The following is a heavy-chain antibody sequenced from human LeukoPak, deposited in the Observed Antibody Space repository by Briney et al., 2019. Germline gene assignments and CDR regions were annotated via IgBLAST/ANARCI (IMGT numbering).Heavy chain of an antibody. D-gene: IGHD6-6*01. J-gene: IGHJ4*02. V-gene: IGHV3-30*18. CDR3: AKDLVVTLEYSSSSPLDY. CDR1: GFTFSSYG. Sequence: GGSLRLSCAASGFTFSSYGMHWVRQAPGKGLEWVAVISYEGSNKYHADSVKGRFTISRDNSKNTLYLQMNSLRAEDTAVYYCAKDLVVTLEYSSSSPLDYWGQGTLVTVSS. CDR2: ISYEGSNK.